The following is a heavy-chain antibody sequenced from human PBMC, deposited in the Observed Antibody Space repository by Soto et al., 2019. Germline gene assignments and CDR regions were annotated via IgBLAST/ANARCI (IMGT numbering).Heavy chain of an antibody. Sequence: GGSLRLSCAASGFTVSSNYMSWVRQAPGKGLGWVSVIYSGGSTYYADSVKGRFTISRDNSKNTLYLQMNSLRAEDTAVYYCARAYSSSSFSLGYYYGMDVWGQGTTVTVSS. J-gene: IGHJ6*02. D-gene: IGHD6-6*01. CDR3: ARAYSSSSFSLGYYYGMDV. CDR2: IYSGGST. CDR1: GFTVSSNY. V-gene: IGHV3-53*01.